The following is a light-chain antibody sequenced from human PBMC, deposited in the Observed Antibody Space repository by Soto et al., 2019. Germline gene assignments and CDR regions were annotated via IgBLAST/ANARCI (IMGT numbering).Light chain of an antibody. J-gene: IGKJ4*01. V-gene: IGKV3-15*01. CDR2: DAF. Sequence: EIVMTQSPGTLSVSPGERATLSCRASQSVSNNLAWYQQKPGQAPRLLIYDAFSRATGIPARFSGSGSGTEFTLTISSLQAEDVAVYYCQTYYRVPLTFGGGTKVELK. CDR3: QTYYRVPLT. CDR1: QSVSNN.